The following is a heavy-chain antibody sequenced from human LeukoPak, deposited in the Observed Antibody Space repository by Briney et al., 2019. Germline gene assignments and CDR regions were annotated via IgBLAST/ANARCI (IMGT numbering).Heavy chain of an antibody. Sequence: ASVKVSCKTSAYTFTTYYMHWVRQAPGQGLEWMGVINPSGGSTSYAQKFQGRVTMTRDTTTSTVYMELSSLRSEDTAVYYCARDRAVCGYVGDFDYWGQGTLVTVSS. CDR3: ARDRAVCGYVGDFDY. J-gene: IGHJ4*02. D-gene: IGHD5-12*01. V-gene: IGHV1-46*01. CDR2: INPSGGST. CDR1: AYTFTTYY.